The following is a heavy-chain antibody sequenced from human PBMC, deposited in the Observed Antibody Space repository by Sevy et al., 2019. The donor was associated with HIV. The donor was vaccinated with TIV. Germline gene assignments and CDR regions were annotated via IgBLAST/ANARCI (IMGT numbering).Heavy chain of an antibody. J-gene: IGHJ4*02. Sequence: GGSLRLSCAASGFTFDDYTMHWVRQAPGKGLEWVSLISWDGGSTYYADSVKSRFTISRDNSKNSLYLQMNSLRTEDTALYYCASPALDCSSTSCYPSYWGQGTLVTVSS. CDR3: ASPALDCSSTSCYPSY. CDR1: GFTFDDYT. V-gene: IGHV3-43*01. D-gene: IGHD2-2*01. CDR2: ISWDGGST.